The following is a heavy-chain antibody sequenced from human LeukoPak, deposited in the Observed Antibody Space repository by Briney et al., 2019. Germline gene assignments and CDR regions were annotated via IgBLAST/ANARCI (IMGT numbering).Heavy chain of an antibody. CDR1: GFTFDDYA. CDR2: ISWNSGSI. J-gene: IGHJ4*02. CDR3: AKDISPYGSSLVY. D-gene: IGHD3-10*01. Sequence: GGSLRLSCAASGFTFDDYAMHWVRQGPGKGLEWVSGISWNSGSIGYADSVKGRFTISRDNAKNSLYLQMNSLRAEDTALYYCAKDISPYGSSLVYWGQGTLVTVSS. V-gene: IGHV3-9*01.